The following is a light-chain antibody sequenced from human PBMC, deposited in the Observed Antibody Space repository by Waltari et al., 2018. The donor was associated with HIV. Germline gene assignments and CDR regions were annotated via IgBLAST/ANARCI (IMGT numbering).Light chain of an antibody. CDR1: QSVLYSSNNKNN. CDR3: QQYYTTPFT. V-gene: IGKV4-1*01. Sequence: DIVMTQSPDSLAVSLGERATINCKSSQSVLYSSNNKNNLAWYQQKPGQPPQLLIYWASTRESGVPDRFSGSGSGTEFTLTIISLQAEDVAVYYCQQYYTTPFTFGPGTTVDIK. J-gene: IGKJ3*01. CDR2: WAS.